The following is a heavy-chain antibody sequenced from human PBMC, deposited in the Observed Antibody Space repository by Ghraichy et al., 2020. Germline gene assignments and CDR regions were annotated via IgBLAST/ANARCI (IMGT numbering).Heavy chain of an antibody. CDR2: INHSGST. V-gene: IGHV4-34*01. J-gene: IGHJ6*02. D-gene: IGHD3-3*01. CDR1: GGSFSGYY. CDR3: ARDLSVYPLRFLSTKYYYYYGMDV. Sequence: SETLSLTCAVYGGSFSGYYWSWIRQPPGKGLEWIGEINHSGSTNYNPSLKSRVTISVDTSKNQFSLKLSSVTAADTAVYYCARDLSVYPLRFLSTKYYYYYGMDVWGQGTTVTVSS.